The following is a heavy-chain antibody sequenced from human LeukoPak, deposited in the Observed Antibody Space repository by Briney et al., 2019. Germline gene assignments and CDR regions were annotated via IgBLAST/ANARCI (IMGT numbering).Heavy chain of an antibody. Sequence: PGGSLRLFCAASGFSFSSYTMKWVRQAPGKGLEWVSIISSGRSYIYYADSVKGRFTISRDNAKNALYLQMNSLRVDDPAVCYCARAVKYYYGSGNYPWFRYCFDYWGQGTLVTVSS. CDR3: ARAVKYYYGSGNYPWFRYCFDY. CDR1: GFSFSSYT. CDR2: ISSGRSYI. D-gene: IGHD3-10*01. J-gene: IGHJ4*02. V-gene: IGHV3-21*01.